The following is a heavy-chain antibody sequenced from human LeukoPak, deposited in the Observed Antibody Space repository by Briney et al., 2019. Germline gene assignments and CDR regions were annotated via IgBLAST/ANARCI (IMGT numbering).Heavy chain of an antibody. CDR1: GFTFSSYS. Sequence: GGSLRLSCAASGFTFSSYSMNWVRQAPGKGLEWVSSISSSSSYIYYADSVKGRFTISRDNAKNSLYLQMNSLRAEDTAVYYCAREGGTVVTRGFDYWGQGTLVTVSS. CDR2: ISSSSSYI. CDR3: AREGGTVVTRGFDY. V-gene: IGHV3-21*01. J-gene: IGHJ4*02. D-gene: IGHD4-23*01.